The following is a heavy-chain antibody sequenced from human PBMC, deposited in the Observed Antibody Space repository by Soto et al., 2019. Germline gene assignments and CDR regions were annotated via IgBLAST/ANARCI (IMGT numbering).Heavy chain of an antibody. CDR3: ARGEGVDAVTPKNGVEV. J-gene: IGHJ6*02. Sequence: QVQLVQSGAEVKKPGSSVKVSCKASGGTFSSYAISWVRQAPGQGLEWMGGIIPIFGTANYAQKFQGRVTITAEESTRTADVELSSLRSEDTAVYYSARGEGVDAVTPKNGVEVWGQGTTVTVSS. CDR1: GGTFSSYA. D-gene: IGHD4-17*01. V-gene: IGHV1-69*01. CDR2: IIPIFGTA.